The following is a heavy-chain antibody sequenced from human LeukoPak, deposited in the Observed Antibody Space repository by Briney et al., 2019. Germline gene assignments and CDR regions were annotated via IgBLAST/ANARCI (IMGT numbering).Heavy chain of an antibody. CDR1: GGTLSSYA. CDR2: IIPIFGTA. Sequence: ASVKVSCKASGGTLSSYAISWVRQAPGQGLEWMGGIIPIFGTANYAQKFQGRVTITADESTSTAYMELSSLRSEDTAVYYCARDLVSSSWLDYWGQGTLVTVSS. V-gene: IGHV1-69*13. CDR3: ARDLVSSSWLDY. D-gene: IGHD6-13*01. J-gene: IGHJ4*02.